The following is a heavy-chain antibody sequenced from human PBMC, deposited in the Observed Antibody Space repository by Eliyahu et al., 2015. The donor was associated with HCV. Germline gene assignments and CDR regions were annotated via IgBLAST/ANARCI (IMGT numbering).Heavy chain of an antibody. CDR3: ARGYCSSASCYRVSWFDL. V-gene: IGHV1-18*04. D-gene: IGHD2-2*02. Sequence: QGQLVQSGAEMTKPGAXVKXSCKASGYTFSSYXISWVRQAPGXGLEWMGWISGXNGRTNYAWKLQGRVTMTTDTSTSTAYMELRSLRSDDTAMYYCARGYCSSASCYRVSWFDLWGQGTLVTVSS. CDR2: ISGXNGRT. CDR1: GYTFSSYX. J-gene: IGHJ5*02.